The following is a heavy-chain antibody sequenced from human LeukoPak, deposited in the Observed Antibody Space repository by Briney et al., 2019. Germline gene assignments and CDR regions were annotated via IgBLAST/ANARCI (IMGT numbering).Heavy chain of an antibody. V-gene: IGHV3-21*01. Sequence: GGSLRLSCAASGFTFSSYSMNWVRQAPGKGLEWVSSISSSSSYIYYADSVKGRFTISRDNAKNSLYLQMNSLRAEDTAVYYCASAYCSSSYYFDYWGQGTLVTVSS. D-gene: IGHD6-6*01. CDR2: ISSSSSYI. J-gene: IGHJ4*02. CDR3: ASAYCSSSYYFDY. CDR1: GFTFSSYS.